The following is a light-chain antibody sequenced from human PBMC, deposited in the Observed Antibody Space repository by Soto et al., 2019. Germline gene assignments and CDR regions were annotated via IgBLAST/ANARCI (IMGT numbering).Light chain of an antibody. Sequence: EIVLTQSPATLSLSPGARATISCRASQSVSSYLAWYQQKPGQAPRLLIYDASNRATGIPARFSGSGSGTDFTLTISSLEPEDFAVYYCQQRSNWPLLTFGGGTNVEIK. CDR1: QSVSSY. CDR3: QQRSNWPLLT. V-gene: IGKV3-11*01. CDR2: DAS. J-gene: IGKJ4*01.